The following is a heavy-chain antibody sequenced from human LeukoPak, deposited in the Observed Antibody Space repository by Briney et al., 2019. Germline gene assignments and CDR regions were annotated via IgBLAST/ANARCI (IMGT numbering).Heavy chain of an antibody. Sequence: GGSLRLSCVVSGFSFNSYGMHWVRQAPGKGLEWVAVIWEDGRNKYYADSVKGRFTISRDSPKNTLYLEMSSLRAEDTAVYYCAREWRLRYYFDYWGQGTPVTVSS. D-gene: IGHD4-17*01. CDR2: IWEDGRNK. CDR1: GFSFNSYG. J-gene: IGHJ4*02. CDR3: AREWRLRYYFDY. V-gene: IGHV3-33*01.